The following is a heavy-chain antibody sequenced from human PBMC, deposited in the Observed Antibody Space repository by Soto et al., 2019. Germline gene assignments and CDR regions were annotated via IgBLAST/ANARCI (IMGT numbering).Heavy chain of an antibody. CDR2: IYWDDDK. CDR3: AHIRGIAAAGRDFDY. D-gene: IGHD6-13*01. CDR1: GFSLSTSGVG. J-gene: IGHJ4*02. V-gene: IGHV2-5*02. Sequence: SGXTLVNPTQTLTLTCTFSGFSLSTSGVGVGWIRQPPGKALEWLALIYWDDDKRYSPSLKSRLTITKDTSKNQVVLTMTTMDPVDTATYYCAHIRGIAAAGRDFDYWGQGTLVPRSS.